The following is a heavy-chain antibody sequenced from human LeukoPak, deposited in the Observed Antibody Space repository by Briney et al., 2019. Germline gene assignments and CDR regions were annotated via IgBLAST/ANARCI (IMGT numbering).Heavy chain of an antibody. V-gene: IGHV3-30-3*01. Sequence: GGSLRLSCAASGFTFSSYAMHWVRQAPGKGLEWVAVISYDGSNKYYADSVKGRFTISRDNSKNTLYLQMNSLRAEDTAVYYCARPGASSPGNWFASWGQGTLVTVSS. CDR2: ISYDGSNK. D-gene: IGHD6-13*01. J-gene: IGHJ5*01. CDR1: GFTFSSYA. CDR3: ARPGASSPGNWFAS.